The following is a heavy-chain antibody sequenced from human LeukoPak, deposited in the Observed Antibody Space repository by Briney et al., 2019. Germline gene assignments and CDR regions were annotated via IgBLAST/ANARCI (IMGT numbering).Heavy chain of an antibody. CDR2: IYYSGST. V-gene: IGHV4-59*01. CDR3: ARCGYSYAVDY. D-gene: IGHD5-18*01. J-gene: IGHJ4*02. CDR1: GGSISSYY. Sequence: PSETLSLTCTVSGGSISSYYWSWIRQPPGKGLEWIGYIYYSGSTNYNPSLKSRVTISVDTSKNQFSLKLSSVTAADPAVYYCARCGYSYAVDYWGQGTLVTVSS.